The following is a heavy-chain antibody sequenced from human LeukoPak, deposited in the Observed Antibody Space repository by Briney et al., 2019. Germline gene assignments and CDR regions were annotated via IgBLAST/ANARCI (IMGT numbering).Heavy chain of an antibody. J-gene: IGHJ5*02. CDR2: IIPIFGTA. CDR1: GGTFSSYA. V-gene: IGHV1-69*01. D-gene: IGHD2-15*01. CDR3: ARDVSDIDGP. Sequence: GSSVKVSCKAYGGTFSSYAISWVRQAPGQGLEWMGGIIPIFGTANYAQKFQGRVTITADESTSTAYMELSSLRSEDTAVYYCARDVSDIDGPWGQGTLVTVSS.